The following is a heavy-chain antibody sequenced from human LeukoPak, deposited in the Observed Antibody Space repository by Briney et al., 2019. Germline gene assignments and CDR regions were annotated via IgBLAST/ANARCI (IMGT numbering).Heavy chain of an antibody. V-gene: IGHV4-61*02. D-gene: IGHD3-22*01. Sequence: SETLSLTCTVSGGSISSSSYYWSWTRQPAGKGLEWIGRIYASGSTNYNPSLKSRVTISVDTSKNQFSLKLSSVTAADTAVYYCARASYSYDISGWVPFDYWGQGTLVTVSS. CDR2: IYASGST. CDR1: GGSISSSSYY. J-gene: IGHJ4*02. CDR3: ARASYSYDISGWVPFDY.